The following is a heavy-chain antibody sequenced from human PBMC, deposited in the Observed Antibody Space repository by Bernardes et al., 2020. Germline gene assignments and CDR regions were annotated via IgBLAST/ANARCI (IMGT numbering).Heavy chain of an antibody. CDR2: IYPSDSDT. D-gene: IGHD4-17*01. CDR3: ARVETTGNPFDI. V-gene: IGHV5-51*01. J-gene: IGHJ3*02. CDR1: GYNFPNYW. Sequence: GESLKISCEGSGYNFPNYWIGWVRQMPGKGLECMGIIYPSDSDTKYSPSFQGQVTISVDKSITTAYLQWSSLKASDTAMYYCARVETTGNPFDIWGQGTMVTVSS.